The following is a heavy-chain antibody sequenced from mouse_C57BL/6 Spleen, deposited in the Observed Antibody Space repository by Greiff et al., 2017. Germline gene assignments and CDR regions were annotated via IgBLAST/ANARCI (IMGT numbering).Heavy chain of an antibody. CDR3: DRPRDCDVLAMDY. V-gene: IGHV2-3*01. CDR1: GFSLTSYG. CDR2: IWGDGST. J-gene: IGHJ4*01. Sequence: VNVVESGPGLVAPSQSLSIPCTVSGFSLTSYGVSWVRQPPGKGLEWLGVIWGDGSTNYHSALISRLSISKDNSKSQVFLKLNSLQTDDTATYYYDRPRDCDVLAMDYWGQGTSVTVSS.